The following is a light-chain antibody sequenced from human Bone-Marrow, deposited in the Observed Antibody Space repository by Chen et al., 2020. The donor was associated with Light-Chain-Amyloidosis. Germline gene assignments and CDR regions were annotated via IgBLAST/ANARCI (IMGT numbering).Light chain of an antibody. CDR3: RSYTTSNPYVL. CDR1: STDFGGVKY. V-gene: IGLV2-14*01. CDR2: DVS. J-gene: IGLJ2*01. Sequence: QSALTQPASLSCSPRHAITISCPATSTDFGGVKYVYLLQQHPGKAPKLMIYDVSNRPSGLSNRFSGSKSANTASLTISGLQAEVEADYYCRSYTTSNPYVLFGGGTKLTVL.